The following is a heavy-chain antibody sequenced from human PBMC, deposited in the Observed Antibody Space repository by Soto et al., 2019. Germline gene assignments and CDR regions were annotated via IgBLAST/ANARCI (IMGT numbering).Heavy chain of an antibody. D-gene: IGHD1-26*01. J-gene: IGHJ4*02. CDR1: GFTFSDSW. CDR3: VRVRKSGYFDI. CDR2: IKQDGIAK. V-gene: IGHV3-7*01. Sequence: PGGSLRLSCTASGFTFSDSWMSWVRQPPGKGLEWVANIKQDGIAKYYVDSVRGRFTISRDNARNSLYLQMNSLRPEDTAVFYCVRVRKSGYFDIWGQGTLVTVSS.